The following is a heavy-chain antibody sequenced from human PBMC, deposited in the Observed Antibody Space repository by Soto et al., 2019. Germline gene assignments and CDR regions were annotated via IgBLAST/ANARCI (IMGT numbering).Heavy chain of an antibody. CDR3: ARVPSGASCRLCYFDY. D-gene: IGHD2-2*01. J-gene: IGHJ4*02. Sequence: QVQLVQSGAEVKKPGSSVKVSCKASGGTFSSYAISWVRQAPGQGLEWMGGIIPIFGTANYAQKFLGRVTITADESTSTAYMELSSLRSEDTAVYYCARVPSGASCRLCYFDYWGQGTLVTVSS. V-gene: IGHV1-69*01. CDR1: GGTFSSYA. CDR2: IIPIFGTA.